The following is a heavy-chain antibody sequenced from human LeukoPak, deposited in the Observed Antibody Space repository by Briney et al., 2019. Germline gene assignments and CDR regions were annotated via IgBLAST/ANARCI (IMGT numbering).Heavy chain of an antibody. Sequence: SVKVSRKASGGTFSSYAISWVRQAPGQGLEWMGGIIPIFGTANYAQKFQGRVTITADESTSTAYMELSSLRSEDTAVYYCARDLTAARPLDGYGMDVRGQGTTDTVSS. D-gene: IGHD6-6*01. CDR3: ARDLTAARPLDGYGMDV. V-gene: IGHV1-69*13. CDR1: GGTFSSYA. J-gene: IGHJ6*02. CDR2: IIPIFGTA.